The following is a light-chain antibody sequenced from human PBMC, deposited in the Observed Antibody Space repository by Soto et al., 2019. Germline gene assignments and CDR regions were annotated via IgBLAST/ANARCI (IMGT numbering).Light chain of an antibody. CDR3: SSYAGRVV. J-gene: IGLJ2*01. V-gene: IGLV2-23*01. Sequence: QSALTQPASVSGSPVQSITISCTGTSSDVGSYNLVSWYQQHPGKAPKLMIYEGTNRPSGVSNRFSGSKSGNTASLTISGRQAEDEAHYYCSSYAGRVVFGGGTKVTVL. CDR1: SSDVGSYNL. CDR2: EGT.